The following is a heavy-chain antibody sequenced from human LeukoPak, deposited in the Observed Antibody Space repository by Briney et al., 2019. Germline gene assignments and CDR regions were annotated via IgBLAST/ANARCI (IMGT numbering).Heavy chain of an antibody. CDR2: INAGNDNT. CDR3: ARDLGYCTGGTCYPNWLDP. V-gene: IGHV1-3*01. CDR1: GYTYTSYA. D-gene: IGHD2-15*01. Sequence: ASVKVSCKASGYTYTSYAMHWVRQAPGQRLEGMGWINAGNDNTKYSQKFQGRVTITRDTSARTAYMELSSLRSEDTAVYYCARDLGYCTGGTCYPNWLDPWGQGTLVTVSS. J-gene: IGHJ5*02.